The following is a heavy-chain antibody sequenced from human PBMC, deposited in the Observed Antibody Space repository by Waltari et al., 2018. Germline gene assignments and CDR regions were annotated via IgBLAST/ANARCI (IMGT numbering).Heavy chain of an antibody. Sequence: EVQLVESGGGLVQPGGSLRLSCAASGFTFSSYAMSWVRQAPGKGLEWVSAISGSGGSTYYADSVKGRFTISRDNSKNTLYLQMNSLRAEDTAVYYCAKPYDFWSGYYGAGDYWGQGTLVTVSS. V-gene: IGHV3-23*04. D-gene: IGHD3-3*01. J-gene: IGHJ4*02. CDR2: ISGSGGST. CDR3: AKPYDFWSGYYGAGDY. CDR1: GFTFSSYA.